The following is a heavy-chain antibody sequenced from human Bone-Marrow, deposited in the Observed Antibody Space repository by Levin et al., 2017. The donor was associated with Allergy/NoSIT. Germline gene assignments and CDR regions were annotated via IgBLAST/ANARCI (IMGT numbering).Heavy chain of an antibody. CDR3: ARGENSGNLFDY. Sequence: SCAASGFTFSSYGMHWVRQAPGKGLEWVAVIWYDGSNKYYADSVKGRFTISRDNSKNTLYLQMNSLRAEDTAVYYCARGENSGNLFDYWGQGTLVTVSS. J-gene: IGHJ4*02. CDR1: GFTFSSYG. CDR2: IWYDGSNK. D-gene: IGHD1-26*01. V-gene: IGHV3-33*01.